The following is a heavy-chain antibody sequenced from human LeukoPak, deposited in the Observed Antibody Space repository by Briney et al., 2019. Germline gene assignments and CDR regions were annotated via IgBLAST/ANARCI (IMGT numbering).Heavy chain of an antibody. Sequence: GGSLRLSCAASGFTFSSYGMSWVRQAPGKGLEWVSAISGSGGSTYYADSVKGRFTITRDNSKNSLYLQMNSLRAEDTAVYYCARESRGSYGPNYFDYWGQGTLVTVSS. CDR1: GFTFSSYG. V-gene: IGHV3-23*01. D-gene: IGHD5-18*01. J-gene: IGHJ4*02. CDR3: ARESRGSYGPNYFDY. CDR2: ISGSGGST.